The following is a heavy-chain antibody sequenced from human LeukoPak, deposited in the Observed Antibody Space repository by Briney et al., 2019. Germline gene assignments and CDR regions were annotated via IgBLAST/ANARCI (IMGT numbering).Heavy chain of an antibody. D-gene: IGHD6-6*01. J-gene: IGHJ4*02. CDR3: ARDVVRLFDY. Sequence: GGSLSLSCAASGFTFSSYTMTWVRQAPGKGLEWVSSISSSSSYIYDTDSVKGRFTISRDNAKNSLYLQMNSLRAEDTAVYYCARDVVRLFDYWGQGTLVTVSS. V-gene: IGHV3-21*01. CDR1: GFTFSSYT. CDR2: ISSSSSYI.